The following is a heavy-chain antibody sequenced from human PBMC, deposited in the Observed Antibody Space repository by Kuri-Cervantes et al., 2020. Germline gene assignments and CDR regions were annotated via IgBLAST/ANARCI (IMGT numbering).Heavy chain of an antibody. D-gene: IGHD2-2*01. Sequence: GESLKISCKGSGYSFVTYWIGWVRQMPGKGLEWMGIIYPSDSDTRYSPSFQGQVTISADKSITTAYLQWSSLKASDTAMYYCARQGESLLGYCTSTTCHTPFDYWGQGTLVTVSS. J-gene: IGHJ4*02. CDR3: ARQGESLLGYCTSTTCHTPFDY. CDR2: IYPSDSDT. CDR1: GYSFVTYW. V-gene: IGHV5-51*01.